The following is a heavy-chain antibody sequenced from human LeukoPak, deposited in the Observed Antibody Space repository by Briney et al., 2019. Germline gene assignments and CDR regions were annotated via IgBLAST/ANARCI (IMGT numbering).Heavy chain of an antibody. J-gene: IGHJ4*02. V-gene: IGHV1-18*01. D-gene: IGHD6-19*01. CDR3: ARDQKVGLTYRSGWLDY. Sequence: ASVKVSCKSSGYSFTSFGVSWVRQAPGQGLEWMGWISGYNGDTIFAQKLQGRVALTTDTSTSTSYLELRGLRSDDTAVYYCARDQKVGLTYRSGWLDYWGQGTLVTVSS. CDR1: GYSFTSFG. CDR2: ISGYNGDT.